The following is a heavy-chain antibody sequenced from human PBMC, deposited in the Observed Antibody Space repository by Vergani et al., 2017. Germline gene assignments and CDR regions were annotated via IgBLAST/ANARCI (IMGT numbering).Heavy chain of an antibody. CDR3: AREDISLTVEGANYMDI. CDR1: GDSVSSNSAA. J-gene: IGHJ6*03. V-gene: IGHV6-1*01. Sequence: QVQLQQSGPGLVKASQTLSLTCAISGDSVSSNSAAWNWIRQSPSRGLEWLGRTYYRSKWYNDYAVSVNSRITINSDTSKNHFSLQLNSVTPEDTAVYYCAREDISLTVEGANYMDIWGKGTTVTVSS. CDR2: TYYRSKWYN. D-gene: IGHD3-22*01.